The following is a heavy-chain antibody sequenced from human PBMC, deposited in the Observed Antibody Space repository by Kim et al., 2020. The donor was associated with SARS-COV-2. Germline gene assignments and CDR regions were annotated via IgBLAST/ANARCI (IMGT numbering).Heavy chain of an antibody. CDR2: IYYSGST. D-gene: IGHD6-13*01. CDR1: GGSISSSSYY. Sequence: SETLSLTCTVSGGSISSSSYYWGWIRQPPGKGLEWIGSIYYSGSTYYNPSLKSRVTISVDTSKNQFSLKLSSVTAADTAVYYCARHRPGRSSSWYDYWGQGTLVTVSS. CDR3: ARHRPGRSSSWYDY. V-gene: IGHV4-39*01. J-gene: IGHJ4*02.